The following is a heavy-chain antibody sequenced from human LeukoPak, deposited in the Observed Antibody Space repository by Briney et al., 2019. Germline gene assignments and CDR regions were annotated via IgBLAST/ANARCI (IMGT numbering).Heavy chain of an antibody. J-gene: IGHJ4*02. CDR3: ARSPYSSGWGRCDY. Sequence: PGGSLRLSCAASGFTFDDYGMSWVRQAPGKGLEWVSGINWNGGSTGYADSVKGRFTISRDNAKNSLYLQMNSLRAEDTAVYYCARSPYSSGWGRCDYWGQRTLVTVSS. D-gene: IGHD6-19*01. V-gene: IGHV3-20*04. CDR2: INWNGGST. CDR1: GFTFDDYG.